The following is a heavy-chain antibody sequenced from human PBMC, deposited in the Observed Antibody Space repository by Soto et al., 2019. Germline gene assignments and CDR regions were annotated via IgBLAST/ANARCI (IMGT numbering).Heavy chain of an antibody. D-gene: IGHD3-22*01. V-gene: IGHV3-23*01. CDR3: AKTPGVILVVTSFDH. CDR1: GFTFSRHA. CDR2: ISASGGST. Sequence: EVELLESVGGLVQPGGSLRLSCAASGFTFSRHALTWVRQAPGKGLEWVSAISASGGSTYDADSVKGRFTISRDNSKNTLYLQMNSLRAEDTAVYYCAKTPGVILVVTSFDHWGQGTLVTVSS. J-gene: IGHJ4*02.